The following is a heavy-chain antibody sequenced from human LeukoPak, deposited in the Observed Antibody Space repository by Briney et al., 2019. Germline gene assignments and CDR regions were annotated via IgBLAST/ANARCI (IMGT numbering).Heavy chain of an antibody. CDR3: AKDRGDYYDSSGYLDY. J-gene: IGHJ4*02. Sequence: GGSLRLSCAASGFTVSSNYMSWVRQAPGKGLEWVSGISWNSGSIGYADSVKGRFTISRDNAKNSLYLQMNSLRAEDMALYYCAKDRGDYYDSSGYLDYWGQGTLVTVSS. D-gene: IGHD3-22*01. CDR2: ISWNSGSI. V-gene: IGHV3-9*03. CDR1: GFTVSSNY.